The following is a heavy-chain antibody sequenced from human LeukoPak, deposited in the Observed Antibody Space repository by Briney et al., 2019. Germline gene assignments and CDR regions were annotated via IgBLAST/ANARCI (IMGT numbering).Heavy chain of an antibody. Sequence: ASVKVSCTASGYTFTSYYMHWVRQAPGQGLEWMGIINPSGGSASYAQKFQGRVTMTRDTSTSTVYMELSSLRSEDTAVYYCASTPRGSGWQYYFDYWGQGTLVTVSS. CDR3: ASTPRGSGWQYYFDY. V-gene: IGHV1-46*01. J-gene: IGHJ4*02. CDR1: GYTFTSYY. D-gene: IGHD6-19*01. CDR2: INPSGGSA.